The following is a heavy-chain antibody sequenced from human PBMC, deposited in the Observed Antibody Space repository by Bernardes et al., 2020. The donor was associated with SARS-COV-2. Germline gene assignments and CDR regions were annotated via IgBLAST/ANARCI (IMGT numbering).Heavy chain of an antibody. D-gene: IGHD6-13*01. CDR2: ISGSGGST. J-gene: IGHJ4*02. CDR3: AKGVAAAGSRLVFFDY. CDR1: GFTFSSYA. Sequence: GGSLRLSCAASGFTFSSYAMSWVRQAPGKGLEWVSAISGSGGSTYYADSVKGRFTISRDNSKNTLYLQMNSLRAEDTAVYYCAKGVAAAGSRLVFFDYWGQGTLVTVSS. V-gene: IGHV3-23*01.